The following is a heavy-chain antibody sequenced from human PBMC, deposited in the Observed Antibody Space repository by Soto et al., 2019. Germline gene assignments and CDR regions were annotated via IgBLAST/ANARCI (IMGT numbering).Heavy chain of an antibody. CDR1: GGSFSGYY. CDR3: ARGGYRSSWREIIDY. CDR2: INHSGST. Sequence: QVQLQQWGAGLLKPSETLSLTCVVYGGSFSGYYWSWIRQPPGKGLEWIGEINHSGSTNYSPSLKIRVSMSVDTSKNQISLKMSSVTAADTATYYCARGGYRSSWREIIDYWGQGTLVTVSS. V-gene: IGHV4-34*01. J-gene: IGHJ4*02. D-gene: IGHD5-18*01.